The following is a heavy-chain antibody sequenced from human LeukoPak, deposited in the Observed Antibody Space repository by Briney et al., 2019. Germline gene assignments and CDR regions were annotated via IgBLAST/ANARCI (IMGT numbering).Heavy chain of an antibody. V-gene: IGHV4-34*01. J-gene: IGHJ4*02. CDR2: INHSGST. CDR3: ARQRRGYFDWLALDY. D-gene: IGHD3-9*01. Sequence: SETLSLTCAVYGGSFSGYYWSWIRQPPGKGLEWIGEINHSGSTNYNPSLKSRVTISVDTSKNQFSVKLSSVTAADTAVYYCARQRRGYFDWLALDYWGQGTLVTVSS. CDR1: GGSFSGYY.